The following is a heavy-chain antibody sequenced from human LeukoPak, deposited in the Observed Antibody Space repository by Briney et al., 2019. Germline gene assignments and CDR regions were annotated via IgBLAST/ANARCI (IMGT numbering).Heavy chain of an antibody. V-gene: IGHV3-30*18. J-gene: IGHJ4*02. Sequence: GGSLRLSCAASGFTFSSYGMHWVRQAPGKGLEWMAIISYDGSNKYYADCVKGRFTISRDNSKNTLYLQMNSLRAEDTAVYYCAKDHYYYDSSGYYYEASLLDYWGQGTLVTVSS. CDR2: ISYDGSNK. CDR3: AKDHYYYDSSGYYYEASLLDY. D-gene: IGHD3-22*01. CDR1: GFTFSSYG.